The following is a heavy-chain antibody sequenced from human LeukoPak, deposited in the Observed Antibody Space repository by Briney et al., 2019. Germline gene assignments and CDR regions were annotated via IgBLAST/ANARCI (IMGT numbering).Heavy chain of an antibody. CDR2: IFPGESDT. J-gene: IGHJ4*02. D-gene: IGHD5-24*01. Sequence: GESLKFSCKGSGYTFTNYWIGWVRQMPGKGLEWMGIIFPGESDTRYSPSFQGQVTIAADKSISTVYLQWSSLKASDTAIYYCARGDGYNGGGDYWGQGTLVTVSS. CDR1: GYTFTNYW. CDR3: ARGDGYNGGGDY. V-gene: IGHV5-51*01.